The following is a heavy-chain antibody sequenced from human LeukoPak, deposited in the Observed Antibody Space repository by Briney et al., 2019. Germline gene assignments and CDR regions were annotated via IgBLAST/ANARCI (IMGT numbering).Heavy chain of an antibody. Sequence: ASVTVSCKASRNTFTGYYMHWVRQAPGQGLEWMGWINPNTGDTHYAQKFQGRVTLTRDTSITTVYMELSRLTSDDTAIFYCAVAPGDYWGQGTLVTVSS. CDR1: RNTFTGYY. CDR3: AVAPGDY. J-gene: IGHJ4*02. V-gene: IGHV1-2*02. CDR2: INPNTGDT. D-gene: IGHD2-21*01.